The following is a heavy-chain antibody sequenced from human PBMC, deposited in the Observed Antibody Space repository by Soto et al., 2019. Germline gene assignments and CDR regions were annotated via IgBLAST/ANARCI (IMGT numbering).Heavy chain of an antibody. J-gene: IGHJ4*02. Sequence: QLQLQESGSGLVKPSQTLSLTCAVSGVSISSGGYSCSWIRQPPGKGLEWIGYIYHSGSTSYNPSLKSRLTISVDRANKQFSLKLSSVTAADTAVDYCAGGIAARPLGYWGQGTLVTISS. CDR1: GVSISSGGYS. D-gene: IGHD6-6*01. V-gene: IGHV4-30-2*01. CDR3: AGGIAARPLGY. CDR2: IYHSGST.